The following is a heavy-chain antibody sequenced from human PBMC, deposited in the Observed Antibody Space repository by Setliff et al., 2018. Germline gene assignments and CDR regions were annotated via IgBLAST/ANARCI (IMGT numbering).Heavy chain of an antibody. CDR3: ARMTTVTTDY. CDR2: ISWNGGNM. Sequence: GGSLRLSCAASGFTFDDYAMHWVRQTPGKGLEWVSGISWNGGNMDYADSVKGRFTISRDNAKNSLYLQMNSLRAADTATYYCARMTTVTTDYWGQGTLVTVSS. D-gene: IGHD4-17*01. V-gene: IGHV3-9*01. J-gene: IGHJ4*02. CDR1: GFTFDDYA.